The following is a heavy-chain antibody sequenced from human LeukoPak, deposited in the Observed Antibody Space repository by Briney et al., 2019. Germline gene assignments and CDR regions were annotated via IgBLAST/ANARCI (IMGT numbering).Heavy chain of an antibody. D-gene: IGHD1-26*01. CDR2: ISAYNGNT. CDR1: GYTFTSYG. J-gene: IGHJ4*02. V-gene: IGHV1-18*01. CDR3: ARVFVGAFYFDY. Sequence: ASVKVSCKASGYTFTSYGISWVRQAPGQGLEWMGWISAYNGNTNYAQKLRGRVTMTTDTSTSTAYMELRSLRSDDTAVYYCARVFVGAFYFDYWGQGTLVTVSS.